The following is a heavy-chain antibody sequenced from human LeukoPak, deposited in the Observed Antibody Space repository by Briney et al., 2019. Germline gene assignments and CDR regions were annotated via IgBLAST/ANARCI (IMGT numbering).Heavy chain of an antibody. Sequence: PGGSLRLSCEGSGFTFSNYWMSWVRQAPGKGLEWVANIQQHGSETYYGDSVKGRFTISRDNAKNSLYLQMNSLRAEDTAVYYCARDGGYSSSWFGYWGQGTLVTVSS. D-gene: IGHD6-13*01. V-gene: IGHV3-7*01. J-gene: IGHJ4*02. CDR1: GFTFSNYW. CDR3: ARDGGYSSSWFGY. CDR2: IQQHGSET.